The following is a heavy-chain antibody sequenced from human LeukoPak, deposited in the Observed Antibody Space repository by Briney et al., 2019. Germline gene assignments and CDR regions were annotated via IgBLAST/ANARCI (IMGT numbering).Heavy chain of an antibody. CDR2: INPNSGGT. J-gene: IGHJ5*02. CDR3: ARGPSYYYGSGSYWFDP. CDR1: GYTFTGYY. V-gene: IGHV1-2*02. D-gene: IGHD3-10*01. Sequence: ASVKVSCKASGYTFTGYYVHWVRQAPGQGLEWMGWINPNSGGTDYAQKFQGRVTMTRDTSISTAYMELSSLRSEDTAVYYCARGPSYYYGSGSYWFDPWGQGTLVTVSS.